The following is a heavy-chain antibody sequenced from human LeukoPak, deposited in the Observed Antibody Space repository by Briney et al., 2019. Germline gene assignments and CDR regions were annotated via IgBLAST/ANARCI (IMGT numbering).Heavy chain of an antibody. J-gene: IGHJ4*02. CDR2: ISSSSSYT. D-gene: IGHD3-10*01. CDR3: ARSGSGSYFDY. CDR1: GLTFSDYY. Sequence: GGSLRLSCAASGLTFSDYYMSWIRQAPGGGLEWVSYISSSSSYTNYADSVKGRFTISRDNAKNSLYLQMNSLRAEDTAVYYCARSGSGSYFDYWGQGTLVTVSS. V-gene: IGHV3-11*06.